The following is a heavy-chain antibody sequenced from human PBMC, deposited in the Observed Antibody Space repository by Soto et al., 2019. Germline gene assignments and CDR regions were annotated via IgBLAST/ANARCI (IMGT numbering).Heavy chain of an antibody. CDR3: AKGYCSSTSCHFDY. CDR2: ISGSGGST. CDR1: GCTFSSYA. Sequence: EVQLLESGGGLVQPGGSLRLSCAASGCTFSSYAMSWVRQAQGKGLEWVSTISGSGGSTYYADSVKGRFTISRDNSKNTLYLQMNSLRAEDTAVYYCAKGYCSSTSCHFDYWGQGTLVTVSS. J-gene: IGHJ4*02. D-gene: IGHD2-2*01. V-gene: IGHV3-23*01.